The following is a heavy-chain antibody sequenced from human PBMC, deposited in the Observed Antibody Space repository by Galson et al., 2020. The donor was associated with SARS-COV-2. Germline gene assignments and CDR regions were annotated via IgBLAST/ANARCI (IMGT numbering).Heavy chain of an antibody. J-gene: IGHJ5*02. Sequence: ASVKVSCKASGYTFTAYYMHWVRQAPGQGLEWLGWINPNSGGTNYAQKFQGRVTMTRDTSISTAYMELRGLRSDDTAVYYCARERAAAGATNWFDPWGQRTLVTVSS. V-gene: IGHV1-2*02. CDR3: ARERAAAGATNWFDP. CDR2: INPNSGGT. D-gene: IGHD6-13*01. CDR1: GYTFTAYY.